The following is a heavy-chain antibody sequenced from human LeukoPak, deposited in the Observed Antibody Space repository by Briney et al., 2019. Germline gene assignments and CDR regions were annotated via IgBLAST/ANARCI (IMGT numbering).Heavy chain of an antibody. V-gene: IGHV1-2*02. Sequence: ASVKVSCKASGYTFTGYYMHWVRQAPGQGLEWMGWINPNSGGTNYAQKFQGRVTMTRDTSISTAYMELSRLRSDDTAVYYCARDYAPQTYYGDYGNNWFDPWGQGTLVTVSS. CDR2: INPNSGGT. J-gene: IGHJ5*02. CDR1: GYTFTGYY. CDR3: ARDYAPQTYYGDYGNNWFDP. D-gene: IGHD4-17*01.